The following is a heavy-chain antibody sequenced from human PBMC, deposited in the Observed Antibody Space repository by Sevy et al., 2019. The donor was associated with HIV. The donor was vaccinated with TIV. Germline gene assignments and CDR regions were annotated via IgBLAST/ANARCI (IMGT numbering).Heavy chain of an antibody. CDR3: AKDQGGYSYGLPGYYYYGMDV. CDR1: GFTFSSYG. J-gene: IGHJ6*02. D-gene: IGHD5-18*01. CDR2: ISYDGSNK. V-gene: IGHV3-30*18. Sequence: GGSLRLSCAASGFTFSSYGMHWDRQAPGKGLEWVAVISYDGSNKYYADSVKGRFTISRDNSKNTLSLQMNSLRAEDTAVYYCAKDQGGYSYGLPGYYYYGMDVWGQGTTVTVSS.